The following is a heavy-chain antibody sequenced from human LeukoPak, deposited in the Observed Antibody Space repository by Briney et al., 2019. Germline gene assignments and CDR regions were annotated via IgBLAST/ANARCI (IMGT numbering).Heavy chain of an antibody. CDR2: IIPIFGTA. CDR1: GGTFSSYA. D-gene: IGHD6-13*01. J-gene: IGHJ5*02. CDR3: ARGGGGQQLVFWFDP. Sequence: VASVKVSCKASGGTFSSYAISWVRQAPGQGLEWMGGIIPIFGTANYAQKFQGRVTITADESTSTAYMELSSLRSEDTAVYYCARGGGGQQLVFWFDPWGQGTLVTVSS. V-gene: IGHV1-69*13.